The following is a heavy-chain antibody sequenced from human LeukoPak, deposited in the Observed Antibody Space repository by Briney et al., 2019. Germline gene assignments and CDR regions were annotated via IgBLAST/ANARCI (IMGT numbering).Heavy chain of an antibody. Sequence: SQTLSLTCAISGDSVSSNNGAWNWIRQSPSRGLEWLGRTYYRSEWYNDYAGSLISRTTISPDTSKNQFSLQLYSVTPEDTAVYYCARDVGTTGWHTFDYWGQGTLVTVSS. CDR1: GDSVSSNNGA. CDR2: TYYRSEWYN. J-gene: IGHJ4*02. D-gene: IGHD3-9*01. CDR3: ARDVGTTGWHTFDY. V-gene: IGHV6-1*01.